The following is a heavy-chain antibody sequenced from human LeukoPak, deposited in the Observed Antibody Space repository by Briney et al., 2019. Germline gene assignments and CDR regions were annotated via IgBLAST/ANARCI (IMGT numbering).Heavy chain of an antibody. V-gene: IGHV1-24*01. CDR2: FDPEDGET. D-gene: IGHD3-22*01. CDR3: ATGLTMIVVGPGEDAFDI. CDR1: GYTLTELS. Sequence: ASVTVSCKVSGYTLTELSMHWVRQAPGKGLEWMGGFDPEDGETIYAQKFQGRVTMTEDTSTDTAYMELSSLRSEDTAVYYCATGLTMIVVGPGEDAFDIWGQGTMVTVSS. J-gene: IGHJ3*02.